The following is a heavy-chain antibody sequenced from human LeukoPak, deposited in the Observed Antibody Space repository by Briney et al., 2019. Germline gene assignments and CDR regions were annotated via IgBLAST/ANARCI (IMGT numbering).Heavy chain of an antibody. Sequence: PGRSLRLSCAASGFTFSSHGMHWVRQVPGKGLEWVAVIWYDGSNKYYADSVKGRFTISRDNSKNTVYLQMNSLRAEDTAVYYCARERGYSYGAHCDYWGQGTLVTVSS. V-gene: IGHV3-33*01. D-gene: IGHD5-18*01. CDR3: ARERGYSYGAHCDY. CDR2: IWYDGSNK. CDR1: GFTFSSHG. J-gene: IGHJ4*02.